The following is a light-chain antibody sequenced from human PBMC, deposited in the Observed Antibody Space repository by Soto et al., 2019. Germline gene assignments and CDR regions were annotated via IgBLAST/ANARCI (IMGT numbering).Light chain of an antibody. CDR1: YIGSKN. J-gene: IGLJ2*01. CDR3: QVWDGNTVV. Sequence: SYELTLPLSVSVALGQTARITCGGNYIGSKNAHWYQQKPGQAPLLVIYRDSNRPSGIPERFSGSNSGNTATLTISRAQAGDEADYYCQVWDGNTVVFGGGTKVTVL. V-gene: IGLV3-9*01. CDR2: RDS.